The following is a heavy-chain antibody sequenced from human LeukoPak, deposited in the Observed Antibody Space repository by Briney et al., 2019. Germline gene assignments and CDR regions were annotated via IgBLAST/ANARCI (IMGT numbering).Heavy chain of an antibody. V-gene: IGHV4-39*01. J-gene: IGHJ4*02. CDR3: ARHESTSWYYFDSSGYPDC. Sequence: SEPLSLTRCLSWRPICSRRYYWGWTRPPPGKGLEWVGRICYSGSPHHSPTHKSRVTISGDTSKTHFSLKLSSVTAADTAVDYCARHESTSWYYFDSSGYPDCWGQGTLVTVAS. CDR1: WRPICSRRYY. D-gene: IGHD3-22*01. CDR2: ICYSGSP.